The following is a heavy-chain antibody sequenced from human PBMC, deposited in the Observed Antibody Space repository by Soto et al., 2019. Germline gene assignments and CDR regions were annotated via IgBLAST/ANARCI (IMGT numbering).Heavy chain of an antibody. CDR3: TTRISSNRLDY. D-gene: IGHD6-13*01. Sequence: GXSRRLSCAASGFTFSNAWMSWVRQAPGKGLEWVGRIKSKTDGGTTDYAAPVKGRFTISRDDSKNTLYLQMNSLKTEDTAVYYCTTRISSNRLDYWGQGTLVTVSS. J-gene: IGHJ4*02. CDR1: GFTFSNAW. V-gene: IGHV3-15*01. CDR2: IKSKTDGGTT.